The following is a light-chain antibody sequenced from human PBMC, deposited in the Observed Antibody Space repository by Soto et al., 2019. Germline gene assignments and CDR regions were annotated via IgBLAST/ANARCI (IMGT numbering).Light chain of an antibody. V-gene: IGLV2-14*01. J-gene: IGLJ2*01. CDR2: DVS. CDR1: SSDVGGYNY. Sequence: QSVLTQPASVSGSPGQSITISCTGTSSDVGGYNYVSWYQQHPGKAPKLMIYDVSNRPSGVSNRFSGSKSGNTASLTFSGLQAQDVADYYCSSYTSSYVVFGGGTKLTVL. CDR3: SSYTSSYVV.